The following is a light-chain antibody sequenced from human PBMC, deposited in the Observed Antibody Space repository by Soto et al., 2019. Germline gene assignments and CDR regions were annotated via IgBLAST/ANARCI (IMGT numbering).Light chain of an antibody. V-gene: IGLV2-11*01. CDR3: CSXAXSYTYV. CDR1: SSDVGGYNY. J-gene: IGLJ1*01. CDR2: DVS. Sequence: QSALTQPRSVSGSPGQSVTISCTGTSSDVGGYNYVSWYQQHPGKAPKLMIYDVSKRPSGVPDRFSGSKSGNTASLTISGLQAXXEXXXYCCSXAXSYTYVFGTGTKLTVL.